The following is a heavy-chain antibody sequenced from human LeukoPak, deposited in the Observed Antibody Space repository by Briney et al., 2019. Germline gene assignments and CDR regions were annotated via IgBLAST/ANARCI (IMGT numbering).Heavy chain of an antibody. V-gene: IGHV4-34*01. CDR2: INYRGST. CDR3: ARVPESVGTNYFDS. J-gene: IGHJ4*02. D-gene: IGHD1-26*01. Sequence: PSETLSLTXAAYGGSFSGNYWSWVRQAPGKGLEWIGEINYRGSTNYNPSLKSRVTISVDTSKNQFSLKVNSVTAADTAVYYCARVPESVGTNYFDSWGQGTLVTVSS. CDR1: GGSFSGNY.